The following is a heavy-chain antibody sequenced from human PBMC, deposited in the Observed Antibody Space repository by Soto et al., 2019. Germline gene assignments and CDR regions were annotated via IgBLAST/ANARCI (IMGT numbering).Heavy chain of an antibody. CDR2: ISGGG. V-gene: IGHV3-23*01. D-gene: IGHD6-6*01. CDR3: ARDNDGAQFASSYNDL. Sequence: PGGSLRLSCAASGFTFSTYGMSWVRQAPGRGLEWVSGISGGGQNADSVRGRFTISRDNARNSVFLHLNSLRAEDTAVYYCARDNDGAQFASSYNDLWGQGTLVTVSS. CDR1: GFTFSTYG. J-gene: IGHJ5*02.